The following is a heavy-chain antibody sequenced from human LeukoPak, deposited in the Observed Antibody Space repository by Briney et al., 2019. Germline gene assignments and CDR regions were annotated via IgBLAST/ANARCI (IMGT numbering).Heavy chain of an antibody. D-gene: IGHD5-12*01. J-gene: IGHJ6*02. CDR3: ARDQVHSGREDV. Sequence: ASVKVSCKASGYTFTMNGISWVRQAPGQGLEWMGWTSTYNDKTNYAQRLQGRVTMTTDTSTSTAYMELRSLRSDDTAVYYCARDQVHSGREDVWGQGTTVTVSS. CDR1: GYTFTMNG. CDR2: TSTYNDKT. V-gene: IGHV1-18*01.